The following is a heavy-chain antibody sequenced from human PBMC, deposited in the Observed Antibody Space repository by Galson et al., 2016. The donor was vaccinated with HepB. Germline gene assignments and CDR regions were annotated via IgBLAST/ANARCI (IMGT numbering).Heavy chain of an antibody. CDR2: ISSNRVYI. V-gene: IGHV3-21*01. Sequence: SLRLSCATSGFTFGSYSMNWVRQAPGKGLEWVASISSNRVYINYGDSVKGRFTISRDNAKNSLYLQMNSLRAENTAVYYCARDFRGSKIRARDFDFWGQGTLFTVSS. J-gene: IGHJ4*02. CDR3: ARDFRGSKIRARDFDF. D-gene: IGHD3-10*01. CDR1: GFTFGSYS.